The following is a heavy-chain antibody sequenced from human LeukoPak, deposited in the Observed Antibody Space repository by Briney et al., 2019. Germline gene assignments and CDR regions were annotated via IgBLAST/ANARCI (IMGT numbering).Heavy chain of an antibody. CDR3: ARANFLYCSSTTCLFDY. J-gene: IGHJ4*02. V-gene: IGHV1-2*02. CDR2: INPNDGDT. D-gene: IGHD2-2*01. CDR1: GYTFTYYY. Sequence: GASVKVSCKASGYTFTYYYMHWVRQAPGKGVEWMGWINPNDGDTNYAQKFQGRVTMTRDPSISTAHMEVSRLRSDDTAVYYCARANFLYCSSTTCLFDYWGQGTLVTVSS.